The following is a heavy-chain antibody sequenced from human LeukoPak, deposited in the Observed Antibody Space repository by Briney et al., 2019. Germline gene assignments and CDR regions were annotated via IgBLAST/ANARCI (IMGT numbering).Heavy chain of an antibody. Sequence: GGSLRLSCVASGFTFSSYSMNWVRQAPGKGLEWVSSISSSSSYIYYADSVKGRFTISRDNAKNSLYLQMNSLRAEDTAVYYCARELRGYHVKGYYYYYMDVWGKGTTVTIFS. CDR2: ISSSSSYI. CDR3: ARELRGYHVKGYYYYYMDV. CDR1: GFTFSSYS. D-gene: IGHD5-18*01. J-gene: IGHJ6*03. V-gene: IGHV3-21*01.